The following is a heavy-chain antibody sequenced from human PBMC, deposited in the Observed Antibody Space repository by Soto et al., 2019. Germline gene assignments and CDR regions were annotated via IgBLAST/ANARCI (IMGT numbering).Heavy chain of an antibody. J-gene: IGHJ4*02. V-gene: IGHV3-21*01. CDR3: ARGYCTSSSCQNYFDL. CDR2: ISYTSSCI. D-gene: IGHD2-15*01. CDR1: GFAFXHYT. Sequence: PGGSLRLSYSLSGFAFXHYTLKWVRKATGMGLDWVANISYTSSCIYYAEYVKARLTISRDHAKNSLYLQMTSLRAEHSAVFYCARGYCTSSSCQNYFDLWRQGT.